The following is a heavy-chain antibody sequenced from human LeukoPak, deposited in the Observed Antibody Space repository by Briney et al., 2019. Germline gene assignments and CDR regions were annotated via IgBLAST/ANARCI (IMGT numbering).Heavy chain of an antibody. V-gene: IGHV1-18*01. D-gene: IGHD3-3*01. CDR3: ARDTETYYDFWSGPLDV. CDR1: GYTFTSYG. CDR2: ISAYNGNT. J-gene: IGHJ6*02. Sequence: ASVKVSCKASGYTFTSYGIRWVRQAPGQGLEWMGWISAYNGNTNYAQKLQGRVTMTTDTSTSTAYMELRSLRSDDTAVYYCARDTETYYDFWSGPLDVWGQGTAVTVSS.